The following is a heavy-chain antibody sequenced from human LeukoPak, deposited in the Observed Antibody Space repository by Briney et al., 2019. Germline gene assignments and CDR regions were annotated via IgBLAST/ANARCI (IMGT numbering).Heavy chain of an antibody. J-gene: IGHJ5*02. CDR3: ARAYSSSWYYNWFDP. D-gene: IGHD6-13*01. V-gene: IGHV4-38-2*02. CDR1: GYSISSGYY. CDR2: IYNSGST. Sequence: PSETLSLTCTVSGYSISSGYYWGWIRQPPGKGLEWIGSIYNSGSTYYNPSLKSRVTISVDTSKNQFSLKLRSVTAADTAMYYCARAYSSSWYYNWFDPWGQGTLVTVSS.